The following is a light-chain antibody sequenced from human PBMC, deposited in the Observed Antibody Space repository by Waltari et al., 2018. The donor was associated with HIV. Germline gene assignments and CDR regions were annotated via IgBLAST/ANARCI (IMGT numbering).Light chain of an antibody. CDR3: QSYDSSLSGSVV. V-gene: IGLV1-40*01. CDR1: SSNIGAGYD. Sequence: QSVLTQPPSVSGAPGQRVTISCTGSSSNIGAGYDVHWYQQLPGTAPKLLIYGNSNRPPGGPDRFSVSNSGTSASLAITGLQAEDEAEYYCQSYDSSLSGSVVFGGGTKLTVL. J-gene: IGLJ2*01. CDR2: GNS.